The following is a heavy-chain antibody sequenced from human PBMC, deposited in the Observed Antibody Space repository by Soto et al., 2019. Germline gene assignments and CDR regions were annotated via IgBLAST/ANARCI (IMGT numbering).Heavy chain of an antibody. CDR3: ASLGSSSWYGWFDP. CDR1: GYSFAGYW. CDR2: IDPSDSQT. V-gene: IGHV5-10-1*01. Sequence: PGESLKISCKGSGYSFAGYWITWVRQKPGKGLEWMGRIDPSDSQTYYSPSFRGHVTISVTKSITTVFLQWSSLRASDTAMYYCASLGSSSWYGWFDPWGQGTLVTVSS. D-gene: IGHD6-13*01. J-gene: IGHJ5*02.